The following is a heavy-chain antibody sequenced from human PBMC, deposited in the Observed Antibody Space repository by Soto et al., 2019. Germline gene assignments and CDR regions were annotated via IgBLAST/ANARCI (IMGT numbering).Heavy chain of an antibody. Sequence: EVQLVESGGGWIQPGGSLRLSCAASGFTVSSKYMTWVRQAPGKGLEWASVIYGGGTTYYADSVKGRFTISGDNSKNTLYLQMNCLGAEDTAVYYCVQTTGWPGFDFWGQGTLLTVSS. CDR2: IYGGGTT. V-gene: IGHV3-53*01. CDR1: GFTVSSKY. CDR3: VQTTGWPGFDF. D-gene: IGHD6-19*01. J-gene: IGHJ4*02.